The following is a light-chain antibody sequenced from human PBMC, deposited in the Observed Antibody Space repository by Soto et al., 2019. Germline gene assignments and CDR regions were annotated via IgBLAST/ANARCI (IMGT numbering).Light chain of an antibody. CDR1: QSVSSDY. V-gene: IGKV3-20*01. J-gene: IGKJ1*01. CDR2: GAS. CDR3: QQYGSSPQT. Sequence: EIVLTQSPGTLSLSPGERATLSCGASQSVSSDYLAWYQQKPGQAPRLLIYGASSRATDIPDRFSGRGSGTDFTLTVSSLEPEDFAVYYCQQYGSSPQTFGQGTKVEIK.